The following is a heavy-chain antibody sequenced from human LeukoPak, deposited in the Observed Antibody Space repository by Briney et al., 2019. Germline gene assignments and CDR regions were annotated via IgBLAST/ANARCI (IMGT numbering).Heavy chain of an antibody. Sequence: ASVKVSCKASGYTFSSHGITWVRQAPGQGLEWMGWISTYNGHTNYAQKLQGRVTMTTDTSTNTAYMELRSLRFDDTAVYYCARGSNYYGSGSYSLAYFDYWGQGTLVTVSS. J-gene: IGHJ4*02. CDR2: ISTYNGHT. CDR1: GYTFSSHG. V-gene: IGHV1-18*01. CDR3: ARGSNYYGSGSYSLAYFDY. D-gene: IGHD3-10*01.